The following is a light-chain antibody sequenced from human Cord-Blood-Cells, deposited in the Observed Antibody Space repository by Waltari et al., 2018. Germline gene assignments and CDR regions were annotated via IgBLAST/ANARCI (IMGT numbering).Light chain of an antibody. CDR1: SSNIGSNY. CDR2: RNK. J-gene: IGLJ2*01. V-gene: IGLV1-47*01. Sequence: QSVLTQPPSASGTPGQRVTISCSGSSSNIGSNYAYWYQQLPGTAPRLLIYRNKQRASGVPDRFSGAKSGDSASLAISGLRSEDEADYYCAAWDDSLSGVVFGGGTKLTVL. CDR3: AAWDDSLSGVV.